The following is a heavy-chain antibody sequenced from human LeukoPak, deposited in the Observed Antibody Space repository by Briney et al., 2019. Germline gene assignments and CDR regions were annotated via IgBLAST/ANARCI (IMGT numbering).Heavy chain of an antibody. CDR2: ISYDGSNK. D-gene: IGHD3-16*01. CDR1: GFTFSSYA. J-gene: IGHJ4*02. CDR3: ARDESRPRDFGYVWGPPDY. Sequence: HPGGSLRLSCAASGFTFSSYAMHWVRQAPGKGLEWVAVISYDGSNKYYADSVKGRFTISRDNSKNTLYLQMNSLRAEDTAVYYCARDESRPRDFGYVWGPPDYWGQGTLVTVSS. V-gene: IGHV3-30-3*01.